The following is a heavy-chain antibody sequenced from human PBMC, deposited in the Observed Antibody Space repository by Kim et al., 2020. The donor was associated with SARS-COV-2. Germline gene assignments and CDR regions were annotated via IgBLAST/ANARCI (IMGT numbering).Heavy chain of an antibody. CDR3: ARAAVGLLWFGEGLGRQHHFDY. Sequence: GGSLRLSCAASGFTFSSYWMSWVRQAPGKGLEWVANIKQDGSEKYYVDSVKGRFTISRDNAKNSLYLQMNSLRAEDTAVYYCARAAVGLLWFGEGLGRQHHFDYWGQGTLVTVSS. V-gene: IGHV3-7*03. CDR2: IKQDGSEK. CDR1: GFTFSSYW. D-gene: IGHD3-10*01. J-gene: IGHJ4*02.